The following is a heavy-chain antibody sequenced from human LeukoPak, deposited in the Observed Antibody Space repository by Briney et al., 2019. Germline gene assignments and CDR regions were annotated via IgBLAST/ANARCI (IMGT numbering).Heavy chain of an antibody. CDR1: GYSISSGYY. J-gene: IGHJ3*02. V-gene: IGHV4-61*01. CDR2: IYYSGST. D-gene: IGHD2-15*01. Sequence: PSETLSLTCTVSGYSISSGYYWGWIRQPPGKGLEWIGYIYYSGSTNYNPSLKSQVTISVDTSKNQFSLKLSSVTAADTAVYYCAGEDYSYYAFDIRGQGTMVTVSS. CDR3: AGEDYSYYAFDI.